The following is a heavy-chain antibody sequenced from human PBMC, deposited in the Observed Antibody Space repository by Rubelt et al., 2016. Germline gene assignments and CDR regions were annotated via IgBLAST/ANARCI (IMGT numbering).Heavy chain of an antibody. J-gene: IGHJ4*02. CDR2: ISSSSSYI. CDR3: ARAVYNWNSDY. V-gene: IGHV3-21*01. Sequence: GKGLEWVSSISSSSSYIYYADSVKGRFTISRDNAKNSLYLQMNSLRAEETAVFYCARAVYNWNSDYWGQGTLVTVSS. D-gene: IGHD1/OR15-1a*01.